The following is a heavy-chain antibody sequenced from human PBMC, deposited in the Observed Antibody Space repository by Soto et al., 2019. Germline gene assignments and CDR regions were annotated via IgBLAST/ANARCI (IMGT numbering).Heavy chain of an antibody. D-gene: IGHD6-6*01. CDR2: IFYSGST. Sequence: QLQLQESGPGLVKPSETLSLTCTVSGGSVSSGSYYWGWIRQPPGKGLEWIGSIFYSGSTYYNPSLKNRVPISVATSKNQFSLKLSSVTAADTAVYYCARQVPYSSSSWGNDYWGQGTLVTVSS. V-gene: IGHV4-39*01. CDR1: GGSVSSGSYY. CDR3: ARQVPYSSSSWGNDY. J-gene: IGHJ4*02.